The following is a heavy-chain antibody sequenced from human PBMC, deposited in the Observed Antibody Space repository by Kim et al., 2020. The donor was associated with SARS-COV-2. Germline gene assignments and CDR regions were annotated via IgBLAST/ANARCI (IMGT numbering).Heavy chain of an antibody. CDR2: IIPIFGTA. D-gene: IGHD5-12*01. CDR1: GGTFSSYA. Sequence: SVKVSCKASGGTFSSYAISWVRQAPGQGLEWMGGIIPIFGTANYAQKFQGRVTITADESTSTAYMELSSLRSEDTAVYYCARDLNIDGYNSGYDAFDIWGQGTMVTVSS. CDR3: ARDLNIDGYNSGYDAFDI. J-gene: IGHJ3*02. V-gene: IGHV1-69*13.